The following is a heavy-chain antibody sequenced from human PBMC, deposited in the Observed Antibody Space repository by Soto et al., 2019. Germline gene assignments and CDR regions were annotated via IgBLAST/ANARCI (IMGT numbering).Heavy chain of an antibody. CDR1: GFTFGNYG. CDR3: AKGGGSARDFDY. CDR2: TSYDGNNK. V-gene: IGHV3-30*18. D-gene: IGHD1-26*01. Sequence: QPGGSLRLSCTGSGFTFGNYGMHWVRQAPGKGLEWVASTSYDGNNKYYADSLKGRFTTSRDNSKKMVYLQMTSLGPEDTAVYYCAKGGGSARDFDYWGQGALVTVSS. J-gene: IGHJ4*02.